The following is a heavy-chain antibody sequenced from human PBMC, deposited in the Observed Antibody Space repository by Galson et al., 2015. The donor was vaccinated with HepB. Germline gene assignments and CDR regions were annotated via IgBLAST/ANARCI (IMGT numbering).Heavy chain of an antibody. CDR3: ARGGEWELPLPFLHYYMDV. D-gene: IGHD1-26*01. Sequence: SVKVSCKASGYTFTSYDINWVRQATGQGLEWMGWMNPNSGNTGYAQKFQGRVTMTRNTSISTAYMELSSLRSEDTAVYYCARGGEWELPLPFLHYYMDVWGKGTTVTVSS. CDR2: MNPNSGNT. J-gene: IGHJ6*03. CDR1: GYTFTSYD. V-gene: IGHV1-8*01.